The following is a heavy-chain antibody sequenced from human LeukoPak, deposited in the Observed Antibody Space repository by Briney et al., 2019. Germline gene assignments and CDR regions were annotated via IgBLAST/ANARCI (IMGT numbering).Heavy chain of an antibody. V-gene: IGHV5-51*01. CDR3: ARRESKLGIDS. CDR2: IYPRDSDT. CDR1: GYIFTNYW. J-gene: IGHJ5*01. Sequence: GESLKISCKGSGYIFTNYWIGWVRQMPGKGLEWMGIIYPRDSDTRYSPSFQGQVTISVDKSLSTAYLQWRSLKASDTAMYFCARRESKLGIDSWGQGTLVTVSS. D-gene: IGHD7-27*01.